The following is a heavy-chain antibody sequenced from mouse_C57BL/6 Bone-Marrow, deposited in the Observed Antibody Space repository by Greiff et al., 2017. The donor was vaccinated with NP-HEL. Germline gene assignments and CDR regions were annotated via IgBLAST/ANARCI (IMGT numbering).Heavy chain of an antibody. CDR3: ARSVDSSGYVAY. V-gene: IGHV1-81*01. Sequence: VKLQQSGAELARPGASVKLSCKASGYTFTSYGISWVKQRTGQGLEWIGEIYPRSGNTYYNEKFKGKATLTADKSSSTAYMELRSLTSEDSAVYFCARSVDSSGYVAYWGQGTLVTVSA. J-gene: IGHJ3*01. CDR2: IYPRSGNT. CDR1: GYTFTSYG. D-gene: IGHD3-2*02.